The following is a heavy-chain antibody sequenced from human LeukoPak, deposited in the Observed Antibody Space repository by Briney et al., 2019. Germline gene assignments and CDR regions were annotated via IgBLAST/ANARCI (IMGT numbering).Heavy chain of an antibody. Sequence: GGSLRLSCAASGFTFSSNWMHWVRQAPGKGLVWVSRINEDGSTTNYADSVKGRFTISRDNAKNTLYLQMNSLRAEDTAVYYCVRDLGGRSGHWGQGTPVTVSS. CDR2: INEDGSTT. CDR3: VRDLGGRSGH. CDR1: GFTFSSNW. J-gene: IGHJ4*02. D-gene: IGHD1-26*01. V-gene: IGHV3-74*01.